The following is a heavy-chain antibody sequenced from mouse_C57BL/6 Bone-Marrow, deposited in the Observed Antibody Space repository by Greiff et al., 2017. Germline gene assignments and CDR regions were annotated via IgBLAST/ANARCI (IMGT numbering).Heavy chain of an antibody. J-gene: IGHJ2*01. Sequence: QVQLQQPGAELVKPGASVKMSCKASGYTFTSYWITWVKQRPGQGLEWIGDIYPGSGSTNYNEKFKSKATLTVDTSSSTAYMQLSSLTSEDSVVYYGALIYYDYVRYYFDYWGQGTTLTVSS. CDR3: ALIYYDYVRYYFDY. D-gene: IGHD2-4*01. V-gene: IGHV1-55*01. CDR2: IYPGSGST. CDR1: GYTFTSYW.